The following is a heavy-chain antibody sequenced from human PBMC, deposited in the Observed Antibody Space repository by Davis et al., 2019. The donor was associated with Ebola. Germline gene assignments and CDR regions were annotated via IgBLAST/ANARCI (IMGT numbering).Heavy chain of an antibody. V-gene: IGHV3-30-3*01. CDR1: GFTFSSYA. J-gene: IGHJ4*02. D-gene: IGHD1-26*01. Sequence: GGSLRLSCAASGFTFSSYAMHWVRQAPGKGLEWVAVISYDGSNKYYADSVKGRFTISRDNSKNTLYLQMNSLRAEDTAVYYCARDVGELPADWGQGTLVTVSS. CDR2: ISYDGSNK. CDR3: ARDVGELPAD.